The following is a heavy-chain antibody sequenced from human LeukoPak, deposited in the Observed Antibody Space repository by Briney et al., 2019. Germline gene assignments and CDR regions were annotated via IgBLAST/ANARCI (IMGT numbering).Heavy chain of an antibody. J-gene: IGHJ4*02. CDR3: ARAGRFTAAAGH. D-gene: IGHD6-13*01. Sequence: SETLSLTCAVYGGSFSGYYWSWIRQPPGKGLEWIGEINHSGSTNYNPSLKSRVTISVDTSKNQFSLKLSSVTAADTAVYYCARAGRFTAAAGHWGQGTLVTVSS. V-gene: IGHV4-34*01. CDR1: GGSFSGYY. CDR2: INHSGST.